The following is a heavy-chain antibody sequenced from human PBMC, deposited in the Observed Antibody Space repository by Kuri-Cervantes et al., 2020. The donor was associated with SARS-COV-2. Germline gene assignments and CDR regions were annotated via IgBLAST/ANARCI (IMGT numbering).Heavy chain of an antibody. D-gene: IGHD6-19*01. J-gene: IGHJ4*02. CDR2: IYPGDSDT. Sequence: KVSCKGSGYSFTSYWIGWVRQMPGKGLEWTGIIYPGDSDTRYSPSFQGQVTISADKSISTAYLQWSSLRASDTAMYYCARHSSGWYGIDYWGQGTLVTDSS. V-gene: IGHV5-51*01. CDR3: ARHSSGWYGIDY. CDR1: GYSFTSYW.